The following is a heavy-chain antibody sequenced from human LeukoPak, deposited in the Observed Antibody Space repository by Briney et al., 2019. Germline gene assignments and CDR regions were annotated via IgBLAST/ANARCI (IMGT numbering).Heavy chain of an antibody. CDR3: ARHCSSTSCDDHNDY. CDR2: ISAYNVNT. D-gene: IGHD2-2*01. CDR1: GYTFTSYG. Sequence: GASVKVSCKASGYTFTSYGISWVRQAPGQGPEWMGWISAYNVNTNYAQKLQGRVTMTTDTSTSTAYMELRSLRSDDTAVYYCARHCSSTSCDDHNDYWGQGTLVTVSS. J-gene: IGHJ4*02. V-gene: IGHV1-18*01.